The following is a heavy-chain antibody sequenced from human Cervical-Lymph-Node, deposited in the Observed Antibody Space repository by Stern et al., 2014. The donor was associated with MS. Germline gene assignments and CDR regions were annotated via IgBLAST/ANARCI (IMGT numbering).Heavy chain of an antibody. D-gene: IGHD4-23*01. CDR3: AREGGNTAEYFQH. CDR2: IYYDGSNR. J-gene: IGHJ1*01. V-gene: IGHV3-33*01. Sequence: VQLVESGGAVVHPGGSLGFPWPAPGFTLSTSAMHWVRQAPGKGLEWLQIIYYDGSNRYYADSVKGRFTISRDNSKNTLYLQMNSLRAEDTAVYYCAREGGNTAEYFQHWGQGTLVTVSS. CDR1: GFTLSTSA.